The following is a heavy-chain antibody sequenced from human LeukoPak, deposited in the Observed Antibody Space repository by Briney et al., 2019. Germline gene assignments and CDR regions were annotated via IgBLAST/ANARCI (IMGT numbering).Heavy chain of an antibody. Sequence: ASVKVSCKASGGTFISYAFSWVRQAPGQGLEWMGIINPSGGSTSYAQKFQGRVTMTRDTSTSTVYMELSSLRSEDTAVYYCARDREANDSSGYPVDFDYWGQGTLVTVSS. J-gene: IGHJ4*02. V-gene: IGHV1-46*01. CDR1: GGTFISYA. CDR3: ARDREANDSSGYPVDFDY. CDR2: INPSGGST. D-gene: IGHD3-22*01.